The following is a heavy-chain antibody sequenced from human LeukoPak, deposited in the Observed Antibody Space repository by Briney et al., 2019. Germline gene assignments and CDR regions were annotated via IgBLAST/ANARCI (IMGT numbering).Heavy chain of an antibody. Sequence: GGSLRLSCAASGCTFSSYAMSWVRQAPGKGLEWVSAISGSGGSTYYADSVKGRFTISRDNSKNTLYLQMNSLRAEDTAVYYCAMVVVITTCFQHWGQGTLVTVSS. D-gene: IGHD3-22*01. CDR1: GCTFSSYA. J-gene: IGHJ1*01. CDR2: ISGSGGST. V-gene: IGHV3-23*01. CDR3: AMVVVITTCFQH.